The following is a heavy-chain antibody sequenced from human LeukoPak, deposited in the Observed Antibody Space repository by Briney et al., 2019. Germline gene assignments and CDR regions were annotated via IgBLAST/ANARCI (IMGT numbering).Heavy chain of an antibody. Sequence: GGSLRLSCAASGFTFSSYGMHWVRQAPGKGLEWVAVISYDGSNKYYADSVKGRFTISRDNSKNTLYLQMNSLRAEDTAVYYCAKDLGIAVAGTRAYYYYYGMDVWGKGTTVTVSS. V-gene: IGHV3-30*18. J-gene: IGHJ6*04. CDR1: GFTFSSYG. D-gene: IGHD6-19*01. CDR3: AKDLGIAVAGTRAYYYYYGMDV. CDR2: ISYDGSNK.